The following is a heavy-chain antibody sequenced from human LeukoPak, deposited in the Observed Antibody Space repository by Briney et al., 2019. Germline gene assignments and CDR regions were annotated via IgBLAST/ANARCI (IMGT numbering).Heavy chain of an antibody. CDR2: IHHSGTS. D-gene: IGHD3-10*01. J-gene: IGHJ4*02. V-gene: IGHV4-4*02. Sequence: SGTLSLTCAVSGASISSGDWWSWVRQPPGKGLEWIGEIHHSGTSIYNPSLTSRVTISADKSKNQFSLKVTSVTAADTAVYYCARGVRFGEIPDYWGQGTLVTVSS. CDR3: ARGVRFGEIPDY. CDR1: GASISSGDW.